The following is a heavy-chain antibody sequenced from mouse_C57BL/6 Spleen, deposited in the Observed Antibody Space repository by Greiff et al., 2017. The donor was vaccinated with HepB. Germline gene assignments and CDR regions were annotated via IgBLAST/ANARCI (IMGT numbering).Heavy chain of an antibody. Sequence: QVQLQQSGPELVKPGASVKISCKASGYAFSSSWMNWVKQRPGKGLEWIGRIYPGDGDTNYNGKFKGKATLTADKSSSTAYMQLSSLTSEDSAVYFCARIPYYYGSSYGAYWGQGTLVTVSA. V-gene: IGHV1-82*01. CDR3: ARIPYYYGSSYGAY. CDR1: GYAFSSSW. D-gene: IGHD1-1*01. J-gene: IGHJ3*01. CDR2: IYPGDGDT.